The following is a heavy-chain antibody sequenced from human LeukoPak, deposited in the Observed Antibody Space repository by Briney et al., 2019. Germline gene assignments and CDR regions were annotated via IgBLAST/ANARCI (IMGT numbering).Heavy chain of an antibody. J-gene: IGHJ4*02. CDR3: ARALGGN. CDR1: GGSFSGYY. V-gene: IGHV4-34*01. D-gene: IGHD3-16*01. CDR2: INHSGST. Sequence: SETLSLTCAVYGGSFSGYYWSWIRQPPGKGLEWIGEINHSGSTNYNPSLKSRVTISVDTSKNQFSLKLSSVTAADTAVYYCARALGGNWGQGTLVTVSS.